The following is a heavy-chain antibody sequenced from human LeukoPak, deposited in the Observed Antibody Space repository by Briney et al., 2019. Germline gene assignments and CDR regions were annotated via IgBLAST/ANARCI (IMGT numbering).Heavy chain of an antibody. D-gene: IGHD6-19*01. Sequence: PGGSLRLSCAASGFTVSSKYMSWVRQAPGKGLEWVSVIYTGETTYYADSVKGRFTISRDNSRNTLYLQMDGLGVEDTAVYYCAKVGAVAAVENWGRGTLVTVSS. J-gene: IGHJ4*02. CDR2: IYTGETT. CDR1: GFTVSSKY. V-gene: IGHV3-66*01. CDR3: AKVGAVAAVEN.